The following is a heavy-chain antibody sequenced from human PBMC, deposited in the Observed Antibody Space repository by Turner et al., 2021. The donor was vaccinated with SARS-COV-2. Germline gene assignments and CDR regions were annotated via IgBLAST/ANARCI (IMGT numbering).Heavy chain of an antibody. CDR2: IIPGLGRA. Sequence: QVQLVQSGAEVTKPGSSVKVSCKASGGTLSSYALSWARQDPGQGLEGMGRIIPGLGRANYAQKFQGRVTITADKSTSTAYMELSCLRSEDTAVYYCASLYQGIAAARISWFDPWGQGTLVTVSS. CDR3: ASLYQGIAAARISWFDP. CDR1: GGTLSSYA. V-gene: IGHV1-69*04. D-gene: IGHD6-13*01. J-gene: IGHJ5*02.